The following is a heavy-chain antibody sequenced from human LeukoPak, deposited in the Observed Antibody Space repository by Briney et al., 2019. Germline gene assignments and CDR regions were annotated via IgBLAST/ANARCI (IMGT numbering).Heavy chain of an antibody. J-gene: IGHJ2*01. V-gene: IGHV1-2*02. CDR3: ARAFRDGYTYDAFDI. Sequence: ASVKVSCKASGYTFTGYYMHWVRQAPGQGLEWMGWINPNSGGTNYAQKFQGRVTMTRDTSISTAYMELSRLRSDDTAVYYCARAFRDGYTYDAFDIWGRGTLVTVSS. D-gene: IGHD5-24*01. CDR2: INPNSGGT. CDR1: GYTFTGYY.